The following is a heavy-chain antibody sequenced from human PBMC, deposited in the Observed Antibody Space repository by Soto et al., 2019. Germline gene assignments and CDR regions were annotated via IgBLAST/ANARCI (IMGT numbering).Heavy chain of an antibody. Sequence: GASVKVSCKASGGTCSSYAISWVRQAPGQGLEWMGGIIPIFGTANYAQKFQGRVTITADESTSTAYMELSSLRSEDTAVYYCARVPFIAAAGTRDWFDPWGQGTLVTVSS. CDR2: IIPIFGTA. V-gene: IGHV1-69*13. CDR1: GGTCSSYA. CDR3: ARVPFIAAAGTRDWFDP. J-gene: IGHJ5*02. D-gene: IGHD6-13*01.